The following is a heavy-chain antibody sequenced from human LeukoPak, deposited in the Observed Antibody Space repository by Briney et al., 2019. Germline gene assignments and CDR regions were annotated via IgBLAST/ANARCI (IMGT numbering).Heavy chain of an antibody. D-gene: IGHD6-13*01. CDR2: ISFSGANS. J-gene: IGHJ4*02. Sequence: GGSLRLSCAASGXTFSDSAMTWVRQAPGKGLDWVSLISFSGANSYYADSVKGRFTISRDNSKNTLYLQMNSLRAEDTAIYYCAKEGRYSSNWYDYFDYWAQGTLVTVSS. CDR1: GXTFSDSA. V-gene: IGHV3-23*01. CDR3: AKEGRYSSNWYDYFDY.